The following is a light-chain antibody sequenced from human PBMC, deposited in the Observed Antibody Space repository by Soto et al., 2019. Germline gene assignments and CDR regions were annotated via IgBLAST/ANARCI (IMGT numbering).Light chain of an antibody. J-gene: IGKJ5*01. CDR2: KAS. CDR1: QSISDW. CDR3: QQRSNWPLT. Sequence: DIQMTQSPSSLSASVGDRVTITRRASQSISDWLAWYQQKPGKAPKILIYKASSLESGVPSRFSGSGSGTEFTLTISSLEPEDFAVYYCQQRSNWPLTFGQGTRLEIK. V-gene: IGKV1-5*03.